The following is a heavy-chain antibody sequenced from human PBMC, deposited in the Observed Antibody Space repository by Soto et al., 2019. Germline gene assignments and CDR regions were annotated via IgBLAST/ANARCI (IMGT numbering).Heavy chain of an antibody. Sequence: QVQLVESGGGVVQPGRSLRLSCAVSGFTFSAYGMHWVRQAPGKGLEWVALISYDGSNKYYTDSVKGRFTISRDNSKNTLFLQMNSLRPEDTAVYYCAAGQFFSDYWGQGTLVTVSS. CDR1: GFTFSAYG. CDR3: AAGQFFSDY. J-gene: IGHJ4*02. D-gene: IGHD6-13*01. CDR2: ISYDGSNK. V-gene: IGHV3-30*03.